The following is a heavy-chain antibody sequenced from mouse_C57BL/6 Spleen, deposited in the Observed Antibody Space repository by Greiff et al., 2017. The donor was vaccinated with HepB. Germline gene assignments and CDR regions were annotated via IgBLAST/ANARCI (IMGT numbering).Heavy chain of an antibody. CDR1: GYSITSGYY. CDR3: ARDDSNLFDY. CDR2: ISYDGSN. J-gene: IGHJ2*01. D-gene: IGHD2-5*01. Sequence: EVHLVESGPGLVKPSQSLSLTCSVTGYSITSGYYWNWIRQFPGNKLEWMGYISYDGSNNYNPSLKNRISITRDTSKNQFFLKLNSVTTEDTATYYCARDDSNLFDYWGQGTTLTVSS. V-gene: IGHV3-6*01.